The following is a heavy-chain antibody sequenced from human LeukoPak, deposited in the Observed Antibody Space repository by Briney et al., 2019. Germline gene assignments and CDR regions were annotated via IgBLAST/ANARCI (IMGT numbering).Heavy chain of an antibody. CDR1: GGSISSYY. V-gene: IGHV4-59*01. CDR3: ARERSGSYPPYYFDY. CDR2: IYYSGST. J-gene: IGHJ4*02. Sequence: SETLSLTCTVSGGSISSYYWSWIRQPPGKGLEWIDYIYYSGSTNYNPSLKSRVTISVDTSKNQFSLKLSSVTAADTAVYYCARERSGSYPPYYFDYWGQGAMVSVSS. D-gene: IGHD1-26*01.